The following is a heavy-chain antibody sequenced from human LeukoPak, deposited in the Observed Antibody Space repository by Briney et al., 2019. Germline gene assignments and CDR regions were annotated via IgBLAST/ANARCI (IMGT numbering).Heavy chain of an antibody. CDR3: ARAAVVTPSPDYYYGMDV. CDR1: GGSISSYY. D-gene: IGHD4-23*01. J-gene: IGHJ6*02. CDR2: IYYSGST. V-gene: IGHV4-59*01. Sequence: SETLSLTCTVSGGSISSYYWSWIRQPPGKELEWIGYIYYSGSTNYNPSLKSRVTISVDTSKNQFSLKLSSVTAADTAVYYCARAAVVTPSPDYYYGMDVWGQGTTVTVSS.